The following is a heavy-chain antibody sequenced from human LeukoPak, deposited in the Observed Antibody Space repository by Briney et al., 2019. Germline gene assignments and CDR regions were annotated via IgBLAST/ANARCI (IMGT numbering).Heavy chain of an antibody. D-gene: IGHD4-17*01. Sequence: SETLSLTCAVYGGSFSGYYWSWIRQPPGKGLEWIGEINHSGSTNYNPSLKSRVTISVDTSKNQFSLKLSSVTAADTAVYYCARDGIYYGDPHSPNWFDPWGQGTLVTVSS. CDR1: GGSFSGYY. CDR3: ARDGIYYGDPHSPNWFDP. J-gene: IGHJ5*02. V-gene: IGHV4-34*01. CDR2: INHSGST.